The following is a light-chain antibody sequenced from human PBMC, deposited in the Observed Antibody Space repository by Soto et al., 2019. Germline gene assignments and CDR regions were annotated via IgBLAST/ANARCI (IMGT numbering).Light chain of an antibody. J-gene: IGLJ2*01. CDR1: SSDVGGCNY. V-gene: IGLV2-8*01. Sequence: QSALTQPPSASGSLGQSVTISCTGTSSDVGGCNYVSWHQQHPGKAPKVMIYEVTKRPPGVPDRFSGSKSGNTASLTVSGLQAEDEADYYCSSFAGGGNPVLLGGGTQLTVL. CDR3: SSFAGGGNPVL. CDR2: EVT.